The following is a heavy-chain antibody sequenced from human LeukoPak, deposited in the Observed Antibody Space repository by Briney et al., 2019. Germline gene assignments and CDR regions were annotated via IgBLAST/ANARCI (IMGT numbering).Heavy chain of an antibody. J-gene: IGHJ3*02. CDR3: ARGPYSYDSSGAFDI. CDR1: GGSISSDDSS. V-gene: IGHV4-30-4*07. CDR2: LYYSGIT. Sequence: SETLSLTCTVSGGSISSDDSSWSWIRQPPGKGLEWIGYLYYSGITFYNPSLRSRVTISPDMSRNQFSLKLTSVTAADTAVYYCARGPYSYDSSGAFDIWGQGTMVTVSS. D-gene: IGHD3-22*01.